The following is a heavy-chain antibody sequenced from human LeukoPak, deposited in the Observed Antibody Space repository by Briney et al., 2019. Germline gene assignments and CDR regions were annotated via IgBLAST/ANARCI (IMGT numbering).Heavy chain of an antibody. CDR2: IYITGST. D-gene: IGHD3-22*01. Sequence: SETLSLTCTVSGGSITSYYWSWIRQSAGKGLEWIGRIYITGSTTYNPSLKSRATISVDTSKNQFSLKLSSVTAADTAVYYCARRFMGYYDSSTLDYWGQGTLVTVSS. J-gene: IGHJ4*02. CDR1: GGSITSYY. CDR3: ARRFMGYYDSSTLDY. V-gene: IGHV4-4*07.